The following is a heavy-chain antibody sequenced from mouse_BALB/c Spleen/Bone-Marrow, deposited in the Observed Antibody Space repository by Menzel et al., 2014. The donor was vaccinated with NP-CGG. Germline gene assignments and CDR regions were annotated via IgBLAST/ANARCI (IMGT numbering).Heavy chain of an antibody. J-gene: IGHJ3*01. V-gene: IGHV1-54*01. CDR2: INPGSGSS. CDR3: ARSRGYDVGPFAF. Sequence: QVQLKESGAELVRPGTSVKVSCKASGYAFTNYLIEWVKQRPGQGLGWIGVINPGSGSSNYNENFKGKATLTADRSSSTAYMLLSSLTSDDSAVYFCARSRGYDVGPFAFWGQGTLVTVSA. CDR1: GYAFTNYL. D-gene: IGHD2-2*01.